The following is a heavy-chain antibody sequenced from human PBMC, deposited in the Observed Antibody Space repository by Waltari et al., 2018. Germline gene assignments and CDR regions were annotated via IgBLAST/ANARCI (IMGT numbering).Heavy chain of an antibody. D-gene: IGHD3-10*01. CDR1: GFTFSSYA. Sequence: QVQLVESGGGVVQPGRSLRLSCAASGFTFSSYAMHWVRQAPGKGLEWVAVISYDGSNKYYADSVKGRFTISRDNSKNTLYLQMNSLRAEDTAVYYCARDSGDGGYYGMDVWGQGTTVTVS. J-gene: IGHJ6*02. CDR2: ISYDGSNK. V-gene: IGHV3-30*01. CDR3: ARDSGDGGYYGMDV.